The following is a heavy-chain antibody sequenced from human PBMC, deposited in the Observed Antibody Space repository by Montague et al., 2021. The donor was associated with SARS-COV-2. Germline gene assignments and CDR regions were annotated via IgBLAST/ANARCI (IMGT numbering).Heavy chain of an antibody. D-gene: IGHD2-15*01. CDR2: IFYTGNT. CDR1: GGSITSSSYY. V-gene: IGHV4-39*07. Sequence: SETLSLTCTVSGGSITSSSYYWGWIRQPPGKGLEWIGTIFYTGNTYYNPSLKSRVTISVDTSKNQFSLKLSSVTAADTAIYYCARFRICNHLYGMDVWGQGTPGIVSS. CDR3: ARFRICNHLYGMDV. J-gene: IGHJ6*02.